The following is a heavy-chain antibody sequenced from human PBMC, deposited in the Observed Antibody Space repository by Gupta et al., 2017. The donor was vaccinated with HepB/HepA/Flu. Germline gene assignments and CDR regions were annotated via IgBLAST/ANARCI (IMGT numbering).Heavy chain of an antibody. CDR3: ARGRVAAAGTGGWFDP. CDR1: GFTFSDYS. J-gene: IGHJ5*02. D-gene: IGHD6-13*01. Sequence: QVQLVESGGGLVKPAGSLRLSCAASGFTFSDYSMSWSRQAPGKGLEWVSYISSSDSIIYYADSVKGRFTISRDNAKNSRYLQMSSLRAEDTAFYYCARGRVAAAGTGGWFDPWGQGTLVTVSS. CDR2: ISSSDSII. V-gene: IGHV3-11*01.